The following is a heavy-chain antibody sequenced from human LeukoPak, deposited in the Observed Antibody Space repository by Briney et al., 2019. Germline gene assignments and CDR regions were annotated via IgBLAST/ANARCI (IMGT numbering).Heavy chain of an antibody. Sequence: GGSLRLSCAASGFTFSSYEMNWVRQAPGKGLEWVSAITGGGAYTNYADSVKGRFTISRDNSKNTIYLQMNSLRAEDTAIYYCAKRSSTSSGYFDFWGRGTLVTVSS. CDR1: GFTFSSYE. CDR3: AKRSSTSSGYFDF. D-gene: IGHD3-22*01. CDR2: ITGGGAYT. V-gene: IGHV3-23*01. J-gene: IGHJ4*02.